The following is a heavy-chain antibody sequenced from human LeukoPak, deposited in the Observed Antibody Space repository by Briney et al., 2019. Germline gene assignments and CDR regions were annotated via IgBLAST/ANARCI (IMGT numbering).Heavy chain of an antibody. D-gene: IGHD3-22*01. V-gene: IGHV4-59*12. Sequence: SETLSLTCTVSGVSISSYYWSWIRQPPGKGLEWLGYIYYRGSTNYNPSLKSRATISVDTSKNQFSLKLSSVTAADTAVYYCARFCEVGDSSGYYRQYYFDYWGQGTLVTVSS. J-gene: IGHJ4*02. CDR3: ARFCEVGDSSGYYRQYYFDY. CDR2: IYYRGST. CDR1: GVSISSYY.